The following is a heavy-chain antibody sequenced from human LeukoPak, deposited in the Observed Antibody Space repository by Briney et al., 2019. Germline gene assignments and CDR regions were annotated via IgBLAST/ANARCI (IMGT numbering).Heavy chain of an antibody. CDR2: ISSNGGST. CDR1: GFTFSSYA. Sequence: SGGSLRLSCAASGFTFSSYAMHWDRQAPGKGLEYVSTISSNGGSTYYANSVKGRFTISRDNSKNTLYLQMGSLRDEDMAVYYCARALTSYYSDAFDIWGQGTMVTVSS. D-gene: IGHD3-22*01. CDR3: ARALTSYYSDAFDI. V-gene: IGHV3-64*01. J-gene: IGHJ3*02.